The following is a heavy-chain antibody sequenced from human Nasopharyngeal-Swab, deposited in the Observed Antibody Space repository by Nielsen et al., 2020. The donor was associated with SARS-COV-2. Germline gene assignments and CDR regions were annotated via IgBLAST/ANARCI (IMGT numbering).Heavy chain of an antibody. CDR3: ARIQQQLPGIV. D-gene: IGHD6-13*01. CDR2: TSYRSQWNY. Sequence: SETLFLTCAISGDSVSNNRAAWSWIRQSPSRGLEWLGRTSYRSQWNYDYVDSVRGRVTVNPDTSRNQVSLHLNSVTPEDTAVYYCARIQQQLPGIVWGQGTMVIVSS. CDR1: GDSVSNNRAA. J-gene: IGHJ3*01. V-gene: IGHV6-1*01.